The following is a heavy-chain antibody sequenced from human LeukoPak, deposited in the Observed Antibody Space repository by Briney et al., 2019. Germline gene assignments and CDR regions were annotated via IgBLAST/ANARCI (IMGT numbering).Heavy chain of an antibody. Sequence: QPGGSLRLSCAASGFTFSSYWMHWVRQAPGKGLVWVSRINSDGSSTSYADSVKGRFTISRDNAKNTLYLQMNSLRAEDTAVYYCAVVGATSTVFDYWGQGTLVTVSS. J-gene: IGHJ4*02. V-gene: IGHV3-74*01. CDR3: AVVGATSTVFDY. D-gene: IGHD1-26*01. CDR1: GFTFSSYW. CDR2: INSDGSST.